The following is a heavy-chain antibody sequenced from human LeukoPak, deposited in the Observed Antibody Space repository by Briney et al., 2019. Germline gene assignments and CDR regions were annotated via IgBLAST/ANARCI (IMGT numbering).Heavy chain of an antibody. D-gene: IGHD2-2*01. V-gene: IGHV4-59*01. Sequence: SETLSLTCTVSGGSISSYYWSWIRQPPGKGLEWIGYIYYSGSTNYNPSLKSRVTISVDTSKNQFSLKLSSVTSADTAVYYCARDPGYCSSTSCWDYYYGMDVWGQGTTVTVSS. CDR1: GGSISSYY. CDR3: ARDPGYCSSTSCWDYYYGMDV. J-gene: IGHJ6*02. CDR2: IYYSGST.